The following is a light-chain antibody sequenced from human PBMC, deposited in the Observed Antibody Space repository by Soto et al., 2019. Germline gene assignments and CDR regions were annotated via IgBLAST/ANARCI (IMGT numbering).Light chain of an antibody. CDR1: SGSIDSHF. CDR3: QSYDSSILV. Sequence: NFMLTQPHSVSESPGKTVTISCTRSSGSIDSHFVQWYQQRPGSAPTTVIYEDHQRPSGVPDRFSGSIDSSSNSASLTISGLKTEDEADYYCQSYDSSILVFGGGTKLTVL. J-gene: IGLJ3*02. CDR2: EDH. V-gene: IGLV6-57*03.